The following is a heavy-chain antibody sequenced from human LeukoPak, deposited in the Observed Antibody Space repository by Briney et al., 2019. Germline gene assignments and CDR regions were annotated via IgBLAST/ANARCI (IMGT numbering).Heavy chain of an antibody. J-gene: IGHJ4*02. V-gene: IGHV1-18*01. Sequence: GASVKVSCKASGDTFTRYGFSWVRQAPGQGLEWMGWISAYNGDTNYAQKLQGRVTMTTDTSTTTAYMELRSLRSDDTAVYYCATTIVGGNYWGQGTLVTVSS. D-gene: IGHD1-26*01. CDR1: GDTFTRYG. CDR3: ATTIVGGNY. CDR2: ISAYNGDT.